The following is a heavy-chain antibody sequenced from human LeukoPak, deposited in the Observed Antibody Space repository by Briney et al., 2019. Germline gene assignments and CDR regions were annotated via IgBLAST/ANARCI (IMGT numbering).Heavy chain of an antibody. CDR2: ISGSGGLI. CDR3: ATPGLVAATLIDY. D-gene: IGHD2-15*01. J-gene: IGHJ4*02. V-gene: IGHV3-23*01. CDR1: GFTFSSYA. Sequence: PGGSLRLPCAASGFTFSSYAMSWVRQAPGKGLEWVSAISGSGGLIYYADSVKGRFTISRDNSKNTLYLQMNSLRADDTAVYYCATPGLVAATLIDYWGQGTLVTVSS.